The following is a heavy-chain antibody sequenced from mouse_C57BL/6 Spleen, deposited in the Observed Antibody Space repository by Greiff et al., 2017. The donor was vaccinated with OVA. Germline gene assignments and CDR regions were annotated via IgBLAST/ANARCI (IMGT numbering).Heavy chain of an antibody. J-gene: IGHJ3*01. V-gene: IGHV1-15*01. CDR3: TRGGYGTAWFAY. D-gene: IGHD1-1*01. CDR1: GYTFTDYE. Sequence: VQLQQSGAELVRPGASVTLSCKASGYTFTDYEMHWVKQTPVHGLEWIGAIDPETGGTAYNQKFKGKAILTAAKSSSTAYMELRSLTSEDSAVYYCTRGGYGTAWFAYGGQGSLVSV. CDR2: IDPETGGT.